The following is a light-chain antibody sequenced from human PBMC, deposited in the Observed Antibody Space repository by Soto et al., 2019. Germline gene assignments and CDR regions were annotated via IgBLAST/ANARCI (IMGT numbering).Light chain of an antibody. J-gene: IGKJ1*01. CDR3: QQRSNSWT. V-gene: IGKV3-11*01. CDR1: QSVSSY. Sequence: EIVFTKTQATLSLSPGERATLSCRASQSVSSYLAWYQQKPGQAPRLLIYDASNRATGIPARFSGSGSGTDFTLTISSLEPEDFAVYYCQQRSNSWTFGQGTKVDI. CDR2: DAS.